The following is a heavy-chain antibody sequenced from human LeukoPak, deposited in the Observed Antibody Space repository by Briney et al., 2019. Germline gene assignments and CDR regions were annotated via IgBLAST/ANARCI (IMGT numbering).Heavy chain of an antibody. D-gene: IGHD3-10*01. CDR1: GYSISTGYY. CDR2: IYHSGTS. CDR3: ARVPTHMLRGVHPNNWFDP. Sequence: PSETLSLTCAVSGYSISTGYYWGWLRQPPGKGLEWIGSIYHSGTSYYNPSLKSRVTISVDMSKNQFYLKLNSVTAADTAVFYCARVPTHMLRGVHPNNWFDPWGQGTLVTVSS. J-gene: IGHJ5*02. V-gene: IGHV4-38-2*01.